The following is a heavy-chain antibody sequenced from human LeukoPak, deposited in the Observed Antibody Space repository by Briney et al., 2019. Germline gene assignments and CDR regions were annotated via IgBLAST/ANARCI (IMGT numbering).Heavy chain of an antibody. CDR2: IWHDGSNK. CDR1: GFTFSSSG. D-gene: IGHD2/OR15-2a*01. CDR3: ARDVGNSPFDY. V-gene: IGHV3-33*01. J-gene: IGHJ4*02. Sequence: GGSLRLSCAASGFTFSSSGMHWVRQAPGKGLEWVAVIWHDGSNKGHADSARGRFTISRDNSKNTLYLQMDSLRAEDTAVYYCARDVGNSPFDYWGQGTQVTVSS.